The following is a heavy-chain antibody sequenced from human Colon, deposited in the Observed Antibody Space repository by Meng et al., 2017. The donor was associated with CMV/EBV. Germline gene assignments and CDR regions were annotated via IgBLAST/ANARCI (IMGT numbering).Heavy chain of an antibody. CDR3: ARDRSLYTNSQYYYYGMDV. V-gene: IGHV4-59*01. Sequence: EALKTSWTAANAPMTPYFWSWVRQPPGKPLEWIGHIHNTGATKYNPSLKGRVAISVDTSKNQFALSLNFVTAADTATYFCARDRSLYTNSQYYYYGMDVWGQGTTVTVSS. CDR2: IHNTGAT. D-gene: IGHD1-1*01. J-gene: IGHJ6*02. CDR1: NAPMTPYF.